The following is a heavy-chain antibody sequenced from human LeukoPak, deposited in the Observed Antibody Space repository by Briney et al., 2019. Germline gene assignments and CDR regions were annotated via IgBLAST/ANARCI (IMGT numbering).Heavy chain of an antibody. CDR1: GYTLTELS. D-gene: IGHD6-19*01. CDR2: FDPEDGET. V-gene: IGHV1-24*01. J-gene: IGHJ4*02. Sequence: ASMKVSCKVSGYTLTELSMHWVRQAPGKGLEWMGGFDPEDGETIYAQKFQGRVTMTEDTSTDTAYMELSSLRSEDTAVYYCATAPSLVYSSGWYDYWGQGTLVTVSS. CDR3: ATAPSLVYSSGWYDY.